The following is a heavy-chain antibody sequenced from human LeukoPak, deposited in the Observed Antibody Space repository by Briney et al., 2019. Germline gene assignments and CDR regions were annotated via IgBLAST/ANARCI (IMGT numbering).Heavy chain of an antibody. CDR3: ARERPSGGSFDY. V-gene: IGHV4-39*07. J-gene: IGHJ4*02. CDR2: IYYSGST. CDR1: GGSISSSSYY. Sequence: SETLSLTCTVSGGSISSSSYYWGWIRQPPGKGLEWIGSIYYSGSTYYNPSLKSRVTISVDTSKNQFSLKLSSVTAADTAVYYCARERPSGGSFDYWGQGTLVTVSS. D-gene: IGHD2-15*01.